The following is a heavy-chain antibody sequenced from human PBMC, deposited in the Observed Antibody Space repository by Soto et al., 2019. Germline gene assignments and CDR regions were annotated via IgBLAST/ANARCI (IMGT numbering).Heavy chain of an antibody. CDR2: FDPEDGET. J-gene: IGHJ5*02. Sequence: ASVKVSCQVSGYTLTELSMHWVRQAPGKGLEWMGGFDPEDGETIYAQKFQGRVTMTEDTSTDTAYMELSSLRSEDTAVYYCATVLAYYDFSGQNWFDPWGQGTLVTVSS. D-gene: IGHD3-3*01. CDR3: ATVLAYYDFSGQNWFDP. V-gene: IGHV1-24*01. CDR1: GYTLTELS.